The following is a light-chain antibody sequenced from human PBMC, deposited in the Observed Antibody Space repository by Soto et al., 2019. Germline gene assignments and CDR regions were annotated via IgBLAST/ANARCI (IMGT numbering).Light chain of an antibody. J-gene: IGLJ3*02. CDR2: NNN. Sequence: QSVLTQPPSASGTPGQRVTISSSGSSSNIGTNNVNWYQQLPGTAPKLLIYNNNQRPSGVPDRFSGSKSATSASLAISGLQSEDEDDYYCAVWDDGLNGWVFGGGTKLTVL. CDR3: AVWDDGLNGWV. CDR1: SSNIGTNN. V-gene: IGLV1-44*01.